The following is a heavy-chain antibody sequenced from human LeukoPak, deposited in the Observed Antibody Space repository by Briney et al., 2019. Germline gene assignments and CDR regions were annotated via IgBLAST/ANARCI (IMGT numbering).Heavy chain of an antibody. CDR2: MNPNSGNT. Sequence: ASVKVSCKVSVYTFTSYDINWVRQATGQGLEWMGWMNPNSGNTGYAQKFQGRVTMTRNTSISTAYMELSSLRSEDTAVYYCARRFHCSGGSCSPRSRYYYYMDVWGKGTTVTISS. CDR1: VYTFTSYD. J-gene: IGHJ6*03. D-gene: IGHD2-15*01. CDR3: ARRFHCSGGSCSPRSRYYYYMDV. V-gene: IGHV1-8*01.